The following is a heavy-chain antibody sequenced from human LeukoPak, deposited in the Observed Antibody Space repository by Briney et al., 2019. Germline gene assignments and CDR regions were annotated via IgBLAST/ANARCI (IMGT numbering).Heavy chain of an antibody. CDR2: MSHNRGT. CDR3: ASYYASGVSAYNYYGMDV. D-gene: IGHD3-10*01. CDR1: GYSISSDYY. J-gene: IGHJ6*02. V-gene: IGHV4-38-2*01. Sequence: PSETLSLTCAVSGYSISSDYYWGWIRQPPGKGLEWIGSMSHNRGTYYNPSLKSRVTISMDTSKNQFSLRLSSVTAADTAVYYCASYYASGVSAYNYYGMDVWGQGTLVTVSS.